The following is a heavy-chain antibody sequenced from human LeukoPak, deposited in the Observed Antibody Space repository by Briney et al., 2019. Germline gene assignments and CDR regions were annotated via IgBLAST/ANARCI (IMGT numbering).Heavy chain of an antibody. D-gene: IGHD2-2*01. CDR2: TSHSGST. CDR3: ASFGRGVPAAIPSY. Sequence: PSQTLSLTCAVYGGSFSSYYWSWIRQPPGKGLEWIGETSHSGSTNYNPPLKSRVTISVDTSKNQFSLKLSSVTAADTAVYYCASFGRGVPAAIPSYWGQGTLVTVSS. V-gene: IGHV4-34*01. CDR1: GGSFSSYY. J-gene: IGHJ4*02.